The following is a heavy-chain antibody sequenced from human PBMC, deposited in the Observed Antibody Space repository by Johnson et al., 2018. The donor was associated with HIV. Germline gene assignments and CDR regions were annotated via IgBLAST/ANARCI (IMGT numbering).Heavy chain of an antibody. CDR2: LSWNGGTI. Sequence: VQLVESGGGLIQPGTSLRLSCAASGFTFDDYAMHWVRQIPGKGLEWISGLSWNGGTIGYADSVKGRFTISRDNAKSSLYLQMDSLRPEDTAFYFCARDQLGSKIEFSFYAFDMWGQGTLVTVSS. CDR3: ARDQLGSKIEFSFYAFDM. J-gene: IGHJ3*02. CDR1: GFTFDDYA. D-gene: IGHD2-15*01. V-gene: IGHV3-9*01.